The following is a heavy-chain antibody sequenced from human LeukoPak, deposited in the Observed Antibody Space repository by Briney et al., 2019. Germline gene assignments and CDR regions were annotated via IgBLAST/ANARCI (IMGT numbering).Heavy chain of an antibody. CDR1: GGSISGGGFY. J-gene: IGHJ4*02. D-gene: IGHD3-22*01. CDR2: IYYSGNT. V-gene: IGHV4-31*03. CDR3: ARYYDSSGYYRRYFDY. Sequence: PSETLSLTCTVSGGSISGGGFYWSWIRQHLGKGLEWIGCIYYSGNTFYNPSLKSRVTISVDTSKNQFSLKLTSVTAADTAVYYCARYYDSSGYYRRYFDYWGQGILVTVSS.